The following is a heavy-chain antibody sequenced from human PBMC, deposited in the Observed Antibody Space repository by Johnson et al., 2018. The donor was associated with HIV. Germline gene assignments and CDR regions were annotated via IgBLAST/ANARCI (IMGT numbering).Heavy chain of an antibody. V-gene: IGHV3-11*04. CDR1: GFTFSDYY. CDR2: ISWNSGSI. J-gene: IGHJ3*02. Sequence: QVQLVESGGGLVKPGGSLRLSCAASGFTFSDYYMSWIRQAPGKGLEWVSGISWNSGSIGYADSVKGRFTISRDNAKNSLYLQMNSLSAEDTAVYYCARGMSSGPWAGGDAFDIWGQGTMVTVSS. D-gene: IGHD3-22*01. CDR3: ARGMSSGPWAGGDAFDI.